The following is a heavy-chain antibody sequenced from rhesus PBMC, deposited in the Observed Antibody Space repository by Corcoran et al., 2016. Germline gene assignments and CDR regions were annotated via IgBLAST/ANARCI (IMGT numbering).Heavy chain of an antibody. V-gene: IGHV3-119*01. CDR1: GFTFSSYW. CDR3: AKEGWGSVGAFDF. CDR2: ISSYGSST. Sequence: EVQLVESGGGLVQPGGSLRLSCAASGFTFSSYWIYWVRQAPGKGLEWVSRISSYGSSTSYADSVKGRLTISRENAKNSLYLQMNSLRAEDTAVYYCAKEGWGSVGAFDFWGQGLRVTVSS. J-gene: IGHJ3*01. D-gene: IGHD5-24*01.